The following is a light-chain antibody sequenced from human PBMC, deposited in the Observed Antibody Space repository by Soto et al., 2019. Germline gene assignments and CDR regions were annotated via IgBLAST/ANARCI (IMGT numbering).Light chain of an antibody. CDR3: CSYAGSSTYV. CDR2: EDS. CDR1: SSDFGSYNL. V-gene: IGLV2-23*01. Sequence: ALTQPASVSGSPGQSITISCTGTSSDFGSYNLVSWYQQRPGKAPKLMIYEDSKRPSGVSNRFSGSKSGNTASLTISGLQAEDDADYYCCSYAGSSTYVFGTGT. J-gene: IGLJ1*01.